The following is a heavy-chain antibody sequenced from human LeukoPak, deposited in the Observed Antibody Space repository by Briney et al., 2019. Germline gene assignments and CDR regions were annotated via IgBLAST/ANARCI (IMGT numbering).Heavy chain of an antibody. CDR1: GFTFSSYG. J-gene: IGHJ4*02. D-gene: IGHD3-10*01. CDR2: IRYDGSNK. CDR3: ARDRAGGSGIMAYDY. V-gene: IGHV3-30*02. Sequence: GGSLRLSCAASGFTFSSYGMHWVRQAPGKGLEWVAFIRYDGSNKYYADSVKGRFTISRDNSKNTLYLQMNSLRAEDTAVYYCARDRAGGSGIMAYDYWGQGTLVTVSS.